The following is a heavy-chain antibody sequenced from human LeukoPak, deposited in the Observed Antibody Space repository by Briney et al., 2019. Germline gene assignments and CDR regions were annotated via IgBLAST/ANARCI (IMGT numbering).Heavy chain of an antibody. CDR1: GFTFSSYW. J-gene: IGHJ4*02. CDR3: AREEWELLDY. V-gene: IGHV3-7*03. Sequence: GGSLRLSCEASGFTFSSYWMSWVRQAPGKGLEWVANIKQDGSEKYYVDSVKGRFTISRDNAKNSLYLQMNSLRAEDTAVYYCAREEWELLDYWGQGTLVTVSS. D-gene: IGHD1-26*01. CDR2: IKQDGSEK.